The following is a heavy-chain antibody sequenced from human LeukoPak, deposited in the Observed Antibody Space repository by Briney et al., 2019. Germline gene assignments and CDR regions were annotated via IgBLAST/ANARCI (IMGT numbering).Heavy chain of an antibody. V-gene: IGHV1-18*01. CDR2: ISTYNGNT. D-gene: IGHD2-15*01. J-gene: IGHJ4*02. CDR3: ATCSGGSCYSNFDY. Sequence: ASVKVSCKASGYTFTSYGINWVRQAPGEGLEWMGWISTYNGNTKYAQKTQGRVTMTTDTSTSTAYMELRSLRSDDTAVYYCATCSGGSCYSNFDYWGQGTLVTVSS. CDR1: GYTFTSYG.